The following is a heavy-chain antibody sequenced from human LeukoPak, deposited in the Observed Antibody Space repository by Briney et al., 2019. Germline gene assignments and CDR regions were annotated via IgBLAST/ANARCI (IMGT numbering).Heavy chain of an antibody. Sequence: GSLRLSCAASGFTFSTYSMNWVRQAPGKGLEWVSSISSSSSYIYYADSVKGRFTISRDNAKNSLYLQMNSLRAEDTAVYYCAKAQFPYYSDGSGYPLDYWGQGTLVTVSS. V-gene: IGHV3-21*01. CDR1: GFTFSTYS. D-gene: IGHD3-22*01. CDR3: AKAQFPYYSDGSGYPLDY. J-gene: IGHJ4*02. CDR2: ISSSSSYI.